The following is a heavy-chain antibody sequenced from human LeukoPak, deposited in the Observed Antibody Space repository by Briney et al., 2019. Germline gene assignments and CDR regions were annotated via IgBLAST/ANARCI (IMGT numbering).Heavy chain of an antibody. CDR1: GGSISSYY. J-gene: IGHJ3*02. D-gene: IGHD6-19*01. CDR3: ARRLDSIAVAGHQTDAFDI. Sequence: PSETLSLTCTVSGGSISSYYWSWIRQPPGKGLEWIGYIYYSGSTNFNPSLKSRVTISVGTSKNQFSLKLSSVTAADAAVYYCARRLDSIAVAGHQTDAFDIWGQGTMVTVSS. CDR2: IYYSGST. V-gene: IGHV4-59*08.